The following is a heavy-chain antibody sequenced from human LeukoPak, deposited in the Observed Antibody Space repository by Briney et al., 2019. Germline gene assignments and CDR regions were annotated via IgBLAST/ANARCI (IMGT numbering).Heavy chain of an antibody. CDR3: ARSLYGLGSYPTYYYYYGMDV. V-gene: IGHV4-59*01. Sequence: SETLSLTCTVSGGSISSYYWSWIRQPPGKGLEWIGYIYYSGSTNYNPSLKSRVTISVDTSKNQFSLKLSSVTAADTAVYYCARSLYGLGSYPTYYYYYGMDVWGQGTTVTVSS. D-gene: IGHD3-10*01. CDR1: GGSISSYY. J-gene: IGHJ6*02. CDR2: IYYSGST.